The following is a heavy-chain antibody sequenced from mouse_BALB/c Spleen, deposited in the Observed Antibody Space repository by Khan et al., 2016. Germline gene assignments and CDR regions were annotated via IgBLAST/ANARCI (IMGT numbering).Heavy chain of an antibody. Sequence: QIQLVQSGPELKKPGETVKISCKASGYTFTNFGINWVRQAPGKGLEWMDWINTNTGETTYADDFKGRFAFSLETSASTAYLKINNLKNEDTATYFCATGITTVIATSWHYWGQCTTLTVSS. V-gene: IGHV9-3-1*01. CDR3: ATGITTVIATSWHY. J-gene: IGHJ2*01. CDR1: GYTFTNFG. D-gene: IGHD1-1*01. CDR2: INTNTGET.